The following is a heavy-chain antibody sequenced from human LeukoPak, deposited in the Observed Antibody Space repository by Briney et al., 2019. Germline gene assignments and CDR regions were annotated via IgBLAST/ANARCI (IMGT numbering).Heavy chain of an antibody. CDR2: ILYDGSNK. CDR3: ARGYSYGSGSFPYFNY. CDR1: GFTFSSYA. V-gene: IGHV3-30-3*01. J-gene: IGHJ4*02. Sequence: GRSLRLSCAASGFTFSSYAMHWVRQAPGKGLEWVAVILYDGSNKYYADSVKGRFTISRDNSKNTLYLQMNSLRAEDTAVYYCARGYSYGSGSFPYFNYWGQGTLVTVSS. D-gene: IGHD3-10*01.